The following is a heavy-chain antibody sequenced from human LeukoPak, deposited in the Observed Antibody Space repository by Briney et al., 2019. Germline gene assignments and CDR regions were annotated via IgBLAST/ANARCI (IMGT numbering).Heavy chain of an antibody. CDR3: AKDLCSSTSCYIYYYYGMDV. Sequence: GRSLRVSCAASGFTFSSYGMHWVGKAPGKGLDWVAVISYDGSNKYSADSVKGRFTISRDNSKNTLYLQMNSLRAEDTAVYYCAKDLCSSTSCYIYYYYGMDVWGQGTTVTVSS. J-gene: IGHJ6*02. CDR1: GFTFSSYG. CDR2: ISYDGSNK. V-gene: IGHV3-30*18. D-gene: IGHD2-2*01.